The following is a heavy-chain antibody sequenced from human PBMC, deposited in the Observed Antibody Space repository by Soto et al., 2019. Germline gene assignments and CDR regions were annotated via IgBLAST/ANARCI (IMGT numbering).Heavy chain of an antibody. CDR1: GFTFSRYW. CDR3: ARGDTPMITGMDSFDI. Sequence: VGSLRLSCAASGFTFSRYWMNWVRQAPGKGLEWVANIKQDGTEKNYVDSVKGRFTISRDNARNSLYLQMDSLRAEDTAVYFCARGDTPMITGMDSFDIWGQGTMVTVSS. D-gene: IGHD5-18*01. J-gene: IGHJ3*02. CDR2: IKQDGTEK. V-gene: IGHV3-7*01.